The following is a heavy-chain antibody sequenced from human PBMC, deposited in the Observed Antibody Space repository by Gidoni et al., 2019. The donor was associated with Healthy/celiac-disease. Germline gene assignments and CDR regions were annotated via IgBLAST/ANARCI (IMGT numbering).Heavy chain of an antibody. Sequence: QLQLQESGPGLVKPSETLSLTCTVSGGSISSSSYYWGWIRQPPGKGLEWIGSIYYSGSTYYNPSLKSRVTISVDTSKNQFSLKLSSVTAADTAVYYCARLGEMATIIVFDIWGQGTMVTVSS. CDR3: ARLGEMATIIVFDI. CDR2: IYYSGST. V-gene: IGHV4-39*01. D-gene: IGHD5-12*01. CDR1: GGSISSSSYY. J-gene: IGHJ3*02.